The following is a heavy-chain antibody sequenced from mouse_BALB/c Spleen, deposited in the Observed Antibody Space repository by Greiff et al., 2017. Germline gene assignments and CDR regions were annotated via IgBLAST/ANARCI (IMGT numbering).Heavy chain of an antibody. J-gene: IGHJ3*01. CDR1: GYTFPSYV. V-gene: IGHV1-14*01. CDR3: ARGFYYGSSYVFAY. CDR2: INPYNDGT. D-gene: IGHD1-1*01. Sequence: EVQLQESGPELVKPGASVKMSCKASGYTFPSYVMHWVKQKPGQGLEWIGYINPYNDGTKYNEKFKGKATLTSDKSSSTAYMELSSLTSEDSAVYYCARGFYYGSSYVFAYWGQGTLVTVSA.